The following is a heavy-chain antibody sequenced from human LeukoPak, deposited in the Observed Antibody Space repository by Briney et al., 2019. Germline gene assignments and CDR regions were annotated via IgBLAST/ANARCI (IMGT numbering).Heavy chain of an antibody. CDR3: ARGKILPLYDY. Sequence: SETLSLTCTVSGGSISGSGYYWGWIRQPPGKGLEWIGSIYYSGSTYYNPSLKSRVTISVDTSKNQFSLKLSSVTAADTAVYYCARGKILPLYDYWGQGTLVTVSS. V-gene: IGHV4-39*01. CDR2: IYYSGST. J-gene: IGHJ4*02. CDR1: GGSISGSGYY.